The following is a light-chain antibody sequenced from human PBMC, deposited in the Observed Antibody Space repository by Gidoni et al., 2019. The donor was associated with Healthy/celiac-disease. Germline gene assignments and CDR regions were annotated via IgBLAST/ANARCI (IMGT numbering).Light chain of an antibody. V-gene: IGKV1-5*03. CDR2: KAS. Sequence: DIQMTQSPSTLSASVRDRVTITCRASQSISSWLAWYQQKPGKDPKLLIYKASSLESGVPARFSGSGSGTEFTLTISSLQPDDFATYYCQQYNSYSETFGQGTKVEIK. J-gene: IGKJ1*01. CDR1: QSISSW. CDR3: QQYNSYSET.